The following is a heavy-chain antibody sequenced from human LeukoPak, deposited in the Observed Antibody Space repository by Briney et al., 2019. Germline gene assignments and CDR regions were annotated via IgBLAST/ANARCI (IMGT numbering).Heavy chain of an antibody. CDR3: AKVDPITAVTTGEDY. J-gene: IGHJ4*02. V-gene: IGHV1-18*01. D-gene: IGHD4-17*01. CDR1: GYTFTSYG. Sequence: ASVKVSCKASGYTFTSYGISWVQQAPGQGLEWMGWISAHNGDTKYAQKVQGRVTMTTDTSTRTAYMELRSLRSDDTAVYYCAKVDPITAVTTGEDYWGQGTLVTVSS. CDR2: ISAHNGDT.